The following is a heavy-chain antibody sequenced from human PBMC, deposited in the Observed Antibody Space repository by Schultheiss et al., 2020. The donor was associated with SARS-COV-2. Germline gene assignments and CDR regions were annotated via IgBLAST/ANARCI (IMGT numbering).Heavy chain of an antibody. D-gene: IGHD2-8*01. J-gene: IGHJ4*02. CDR2: ISSSSSYI. CDR1: GFTFSSYA. Sequence: GESLKISCAASGFTFSSYAMSWVRQAPGKGLEWVSYISSSSSYIYYADSVKGRFTISRDNAKNSLYLQMNSLRAEDTAVYYCARANPSVDYWGQGTLVTVSS. CDR3: ARANPSVDY. V-gene: IGHV3-21*05.